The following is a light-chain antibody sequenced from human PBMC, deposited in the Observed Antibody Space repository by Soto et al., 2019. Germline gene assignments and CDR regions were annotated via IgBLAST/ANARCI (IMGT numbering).Light chain of an antibody. CDR3: RSYTRSSTLVV. V-gene: IGLV2-14*01. J-gene: IGLJ2*01. Sequence: QSALTQPASVSGSPGQSITISCTGTSSDVGGYNYVSWYQQHPGKAPKLMIYEVSNRPSGVSNRFSGSKSGNTASLTISGLQAEDEADYYCRSYTRSSTLVVFGGGTQLTVL. CDR1: SSDVGGYNY. CDR2: EVS.